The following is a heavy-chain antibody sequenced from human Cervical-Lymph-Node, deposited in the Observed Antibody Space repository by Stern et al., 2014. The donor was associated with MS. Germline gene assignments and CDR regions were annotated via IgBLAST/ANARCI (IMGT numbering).Heavy chain of an antibody. D-gene: IGHD3-10*01. V-gene: IGHV4-30-4*01. CDR1: GGSIDSGDYY. J-gene: IGHJ2*01. CDR3: ARNREGESITYYWYFDL. CDR2: VYYSGDT. Sequence: QVQLQESGPGLVKPSQTLSLTCTVSGGSIDSGDYYWSWIRQPPGKGLEWIGNVYYSGDTYYNPSLKSRVFISVDMSKNQFSLKLNSVTAADTAVYYCARNREGESITYYWYFDLWGRGTLVTVSS.